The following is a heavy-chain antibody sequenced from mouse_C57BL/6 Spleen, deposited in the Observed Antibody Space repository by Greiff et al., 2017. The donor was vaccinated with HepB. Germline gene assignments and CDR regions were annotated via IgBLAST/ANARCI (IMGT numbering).Heavy chain of an antibody. D-gene: IGHD2-3*01. Sequence: QVQLKQPGAELVKPGASVKLSCKASGYTFTSYWMHWVKQRPGQGLEWIGMIHPNSGSTNYNEKFKSKATLTVDKSSSTAYMQLSSLTSEDSAVYYCARRGLGDGYYGWFAYWGQGTLVTVSA. V-gene: IGHV1-64*01. J-gene: IGHJ3*01. CDR1: GYTFTSYW. CDR3: ARRGLGDGYYGWFAY. CDR2: IHPNSGST.